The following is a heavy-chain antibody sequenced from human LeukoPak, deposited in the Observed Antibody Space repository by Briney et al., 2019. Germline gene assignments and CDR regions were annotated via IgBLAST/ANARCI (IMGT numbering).Heavy chain of an antibody. D-gene: IGHD3-22*01. J-gene: IGHJ4*02. CDR2: IISSSSDI. Sequence: GGSLRLSCAASGFTFSSYSMNWVRQAPGKGLEWVSSIISSSSDIYYADSVKGRFTISRDNAKNSLYLQMNSLRAEDTAVYYCARAYYYDSSGYFGYGGQGTLVTVSS. CDR1: GFTFSSYS. V-gene: IGHV3-21*01. CDR3: ARAYYYDSSGYFGY.